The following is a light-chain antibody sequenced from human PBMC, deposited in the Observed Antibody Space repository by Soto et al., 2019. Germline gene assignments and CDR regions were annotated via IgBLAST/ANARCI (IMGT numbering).Light chain of an antibody. CDR3: LQYQSYWT. Sequence: DIQMTQSPSTLSASVGDRVTVTCRASHSISRQLAWYEQKPGKAPNLLIYQASNLETGVQLRFSGSGSGTQLTLTISSLQPDDVATYYGLQYQSYWTFGQGTKVEVK. V-gene: IGKV1-5*03. CDR2: QAS. CDR1: HSISRQ. J-gene: IGKJ1*01.